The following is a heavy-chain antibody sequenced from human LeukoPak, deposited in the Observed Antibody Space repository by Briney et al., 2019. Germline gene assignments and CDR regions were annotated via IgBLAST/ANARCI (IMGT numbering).Heavy chain of an antibody. CDR3: AKDPGGSWDY. Sequence: GGSLRLSCAASGFTFSSYAMTWVRQAPGKGLEWVSSISSGGGTTYYADSVKGRFTISRDNSKNTQYPQMNSLRAEDTAVYYCAKDPGGSWDYWGQGALVTVSS. CDR2: ISSGGGTT. D-gene: IGHD2-8*02. V-gene: IGHV3-23*01. CDR1: GFTFSSYA. J-gene: IGHJ4*02.